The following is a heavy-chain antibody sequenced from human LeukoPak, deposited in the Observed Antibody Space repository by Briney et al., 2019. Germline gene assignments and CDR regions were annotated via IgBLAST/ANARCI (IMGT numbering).Heavy chain of an antibody. CDR2: TYYRSKWYN. D-gene: IGHD5-18*01. Sequence: SQTPSLTCALSGDSVSNNIAAWNWIRQSPSRGLEWLGRTYYRSKWYNDYAASVKSRITINPDTSKNQFSLQVNSVTPEDTAVYYCARDFRQLWLRTFDYWGQGTLVTVSS. CDR1: GDSVSNNIAA. J-gene: IGHJ4*02. CDR3: ARDFRQLWLRTFDY. V-gene: IGHV6-1*01.